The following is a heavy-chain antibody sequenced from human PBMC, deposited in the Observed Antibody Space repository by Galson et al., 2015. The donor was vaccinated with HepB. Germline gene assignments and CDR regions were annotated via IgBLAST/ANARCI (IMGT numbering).Heavy chain of an antibody. V-gene: IGHV3-23*01. Sequence: SLRLSCAASGFTFTTYAMNWVRQAPGKGLEWVSGISDSGADTFYADSVKGRFTISRDNSKNTVYLQMNSLRAEDTAIYYCAKNSYFEYWGQGALVTVSS. CDR2: ISDSGADT. CDR1: GFTFTTYA. CDR3: AKNSYFEY. J-gene: IGHJ4*02. D-gene: IGHD3-16*01.